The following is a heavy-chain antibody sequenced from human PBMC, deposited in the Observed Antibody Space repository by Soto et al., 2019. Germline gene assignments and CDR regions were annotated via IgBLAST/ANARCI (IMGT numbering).Heavy chain of an antibody. D-gene: IGHD7-27*01. CDR1: GDSVSSNSAA. Sequence: PSQTLSLTCAISGDSVSSNSAAWNWIRQSPSRGLEWLGRTYYRSKWYNDYAVSVKSRITINPDTSKNQFSLQLNSVTPEDTAVYYCARVTGAVPNALYYFDYWGQGTLVTVSS. CDR2: TYYRSKWYN. CDR3: ARVTGAVPNALYYFDY. J-gene: IGHJ4*02. V-gene: IGHV6-1*01.